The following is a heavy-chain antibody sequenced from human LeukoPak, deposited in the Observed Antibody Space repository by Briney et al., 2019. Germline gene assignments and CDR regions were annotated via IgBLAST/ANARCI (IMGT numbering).Heavy chain of an antibody. J-gene: IGHJ5*02. CDR3: ASSPHMFPAFDP. Sequence: GASVKVSCKASGYTFTTYGISWVRQAPGQGLEWMGWISTSNGNTNYAQKLQGRVTMTTDTSTSTAYMELRSLRSDDTAVYYCASSPHMFPAFDPWGQGTLVSVSS. CDR1: GYTFTTYG. CDR2: ISTSNGNT. D-gene: IGHD3-10*02. V-gene: IGHV1-18*01.